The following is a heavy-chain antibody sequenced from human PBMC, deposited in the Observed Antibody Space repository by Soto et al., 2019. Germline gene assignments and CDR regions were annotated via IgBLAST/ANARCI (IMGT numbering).Heavy chain of an antibody. Sequence: KPSETLSLTCSVSSDSMNSGGYYWSWIRQHPGKGLEWIGYIYSNGDTYYNPSLKSRVTISVDTSKNQFSLNLTSVTAADTAVCYCARRGGSSSGYYYYAMDVWGQGTTVTVSS. CDR2: IYSNGDT. J-gene: IGHJ6*02. V-gene: IGHV4-31*03. D-gene: IGHD6-6*01. CDR3: ARRGGSSSGYYYYAMDV. CDR1: SDSMNSGGYY.